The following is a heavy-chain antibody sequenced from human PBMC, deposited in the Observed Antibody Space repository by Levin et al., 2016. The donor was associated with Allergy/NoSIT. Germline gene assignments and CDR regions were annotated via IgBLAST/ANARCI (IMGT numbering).Heavy chain of an antibody. D-gene: IGHD3-22*01. CDR3: TTDRHYYDSSGLRVYYFDY. J-gene: IGHJ4*02. CDR2: IKSKTDGGTT. V-gene: IGHV3-15*01. Sequence: VRQAPGKGLEWVGRIKSKTDGGTTDYAAPVKGRFTISRDDSENTLYLQMNSLKTEDTAVYYCTTDRHYYDSSGLRVYYFDYWGQGTLVTVSS.